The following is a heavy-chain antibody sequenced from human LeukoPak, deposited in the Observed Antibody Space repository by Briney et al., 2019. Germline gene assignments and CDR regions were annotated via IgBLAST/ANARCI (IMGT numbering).Heavy chain of an antibody. V-gene: IGHV3-30*02. D-gene: IGHD3-10*02. CDR3: AELGITMIGGV. CDR2: IRYDGINK. CDR1: GFSFSTHG. J-gene: IGHJ6*04. Sequence: PGGSLRLSCAAYGFSFSTHGMHWVRQAPGKGLEWVAFIRYDGINKYYADSVKGRFTISRDNAKNSLYLQMNSLRAEDTAVYYCAELGITMIGGVWGKGTTVTISS.